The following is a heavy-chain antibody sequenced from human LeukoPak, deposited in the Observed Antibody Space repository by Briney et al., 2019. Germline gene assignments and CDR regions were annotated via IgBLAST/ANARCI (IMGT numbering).Heavy chain of an antibody. D-gene: IGHD3-22*01. V-gene: IGHV1-18*01. CDR2: VSGYNGNT. Sequence: ASVKVSCKTSGYTFSRHGITWVRQAPGQGPEWMGWVSGYNGNTNYAQNVRGRVTMTTDTSTNTAYMELRSLRSDDTAVYYCAKDIHPGLDSGASCCFGYWGQGTPVTVSS. CDR3: AKDIHPGLDSGASCCFGY. CDR1: GYTFSRHG. J-gene: IGHJ4*02.